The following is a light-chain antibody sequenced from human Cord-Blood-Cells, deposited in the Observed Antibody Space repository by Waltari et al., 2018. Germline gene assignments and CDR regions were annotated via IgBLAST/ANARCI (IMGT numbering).Light chain of an antibody. J-gene: IGLJ3*02. CDR2: DVS. CDR1: SRHVGGSNY. CDR3: SSYTSSSTLV. V-gene: IGLV2-14*03. Sequence: SSLTQPASVSGSPGPSITISRTRTSRHVGGSNYVSWYQQHPGKAPKLMIYDVSNRPSGVSNRFSGSKSGNTASLTISGLQAEDEADYYCSSYTSSSTLVFGGGTKLTVL.